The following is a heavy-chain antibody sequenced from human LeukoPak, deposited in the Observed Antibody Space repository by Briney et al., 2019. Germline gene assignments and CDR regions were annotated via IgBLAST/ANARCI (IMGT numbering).Heavy chain of an antibody. V-gene: IGHV4-31*03. CDR2: IYYSGST. Sequence: PSETLSLTCTVSGGSISRGGYYWSWIRQHPGKGLEWIGYIYYSGSTYYNPSLKSRVTISVDTSKNQFSLKLSSVTAADTAVYYCARSIAVVYFDYWGQGTLVTVSS. CDR3: ARSIAVVYFDY. J-gene: IGHJ4*02. CDR1: GGSISRGGYY. D-gene: IGHD6-19*01.